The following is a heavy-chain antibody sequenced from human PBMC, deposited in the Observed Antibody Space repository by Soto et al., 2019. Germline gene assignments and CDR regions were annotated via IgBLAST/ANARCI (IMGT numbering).Heavy chain of an antibody. CDR2: IKQDGSEK. CDR3: ASSYSSPYYYYGMDV. J-gene: IGHJ6*02. CDR1: GFTFRRYW. V-gene: IGHV3-7*03. Sequence: EVQLVESGGGLVQPGGSLRLSCAASGFTFRRYWMSWVRQAPGKGLEWVANIKQDGSEKYYVDSVKGRFTISRDNAKNSLYLQMNSLRAEDTAVYYCASSYSSPYYYYGMDVWGQGTTVTVSS. D-gene: IGHD5-18*01.